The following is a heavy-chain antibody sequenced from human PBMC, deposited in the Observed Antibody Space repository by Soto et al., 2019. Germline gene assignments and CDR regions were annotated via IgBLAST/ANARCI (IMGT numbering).Heavy chain of an antibody. CDR3: AKDGFAFSYYYGLEV. Sequence: GGSLRLSCAASGFTFADYAMHWVRQAPGKGLEWVSGISWNGGTIGYGDSVKGRFTISRDNAKKSLYRKMDSLRADDTAFYYCAKDGFAFSYYYGLEVWGQGTTVTAP. CDR1: GFTFADYA. J-gene: IGHJ6*02. V-gene: IGHV3-9*01. CDR2: ISWNGGTI.